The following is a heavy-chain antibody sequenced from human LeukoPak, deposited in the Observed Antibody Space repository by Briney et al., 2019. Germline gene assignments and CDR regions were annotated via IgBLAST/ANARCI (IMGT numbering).Heavy chain of an antibody. D-gene: IGHD6-19*01. Sequence: SETLSLTCTVSGGSLSSFYWSWIRQPPGKGLGWIGYIYYSGSTNYNPSLTSRVTISVDTPKNQCSLNLTSVTAADTAVYSCARERAVAGRYFDYWGQGTLVTVSS. V-gene: IGHV4-59*12. CDR3: ARERAVAGRYFDY. CDR2: IYYSGST. J-gene: IGHJ4*02. CDR1: GGSLSSFY.